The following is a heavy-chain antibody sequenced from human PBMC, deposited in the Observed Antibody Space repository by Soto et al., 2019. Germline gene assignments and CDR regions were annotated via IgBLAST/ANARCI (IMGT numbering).Heavy chain of an antibody. CDR3: ARVPYIAAAGHFDY. Sequence: TLSLTCAVYGGSFSGYYWSWIRQPPGKGLEWIGEINHSGSTNYNPSLKSRVTISVDTSKNQFSLKLSSVTAADTAVYYCARVPYIAAAGHFDYWGQGTLVTSPQ. D-gene: IGHD6-13*01. CDR1: GGSFSGYY. CDR2: INHSGST. V-gene: IGHV4-34*01. J-gene: IGHJ4*02.